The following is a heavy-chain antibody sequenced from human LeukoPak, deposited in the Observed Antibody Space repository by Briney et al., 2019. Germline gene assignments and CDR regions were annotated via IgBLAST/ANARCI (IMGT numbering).Heavy chain of an antibody. CDR3: AKESYSTSWQLDS. D-gene: IGHD6-13*01. CDR1: GFTFSIYG. V-gene: IGHV3-30*18. J-gene: IGHJ4*02. CDR2: ISYDGSNK. Sequence: PGGSLRLSCAASGFTFSIYGMHGVRQAPGKGLEGVAVISYDGSNKYYADSVKGRFTISRDNSKNTLYLQMNSLRAEDTAVYYCAKESYSTSWQLDSWGQGTLVTVSS.